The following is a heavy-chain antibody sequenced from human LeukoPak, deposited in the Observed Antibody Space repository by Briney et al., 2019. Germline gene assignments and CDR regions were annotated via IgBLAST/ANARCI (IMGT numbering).Heavy chain of an antibody. Sequence: GGSLRLSCAASGFTFSNYGMNWVRQAPGKGLEWVSGISPNGVITYYADSVKGRFTISRDNSKGTVSLQMNSLRPEDTAVYYCAKDDAWLQYGDWGRGTLVTVSS. CDR2: ISPNGVIT. CDR1: GFTFSNYG. J-gene: IGHJ4*02. D-gene: IGHD5-24*01. CDR3: AKDDAWLQYGD. V-gene: IGHV3-23*01.